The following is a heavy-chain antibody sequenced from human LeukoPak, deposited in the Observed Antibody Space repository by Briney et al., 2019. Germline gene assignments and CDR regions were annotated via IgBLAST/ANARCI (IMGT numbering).Heavy chain of an antibody. CDR1: GGSISSSSYY. V-gene: IGHV4-39*07. Sequence: SETLSLTCTVSGGSISSSSYYWGWIRQPPGKGLEWIGSIYYSGSTNYNPSLKSRVTISVDTSKNQFSLKLSSVTAADTAVYYCVRDLHDYVWGDAFDIWGQGTMVTVSS. J-gene: IGHJ3*02. CDR2: IYYSGST. CDR3: VRDLHDYVWGDAFDI. D-gene: IGHD3-16*01.